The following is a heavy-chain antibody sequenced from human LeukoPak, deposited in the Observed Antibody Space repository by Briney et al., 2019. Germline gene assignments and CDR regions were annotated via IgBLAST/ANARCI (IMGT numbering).Heavy chain of an antibody. D-gene: IGHD6-19*01. CDR2: ISGSGGST. CDR3: AKDPGYSSGWYTGFGDY. J-gene: IGHJ4*02. V-gene: IGHV3-23*01. Sequence: PGGSLRLSCAASGFTFSNAWMSWVRQAPGKGLEWVSAISGSGGSTYYADSVKGRFTISRDNSKNTLYLQMNSLRAEDTAVYYCAKDPGYSSGWYTGFGDYWGQGTLVTVSS. CDR1: GFTFSNAW.